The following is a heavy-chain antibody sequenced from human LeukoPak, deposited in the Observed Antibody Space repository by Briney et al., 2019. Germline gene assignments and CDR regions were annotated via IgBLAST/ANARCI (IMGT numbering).Heavy chain of an antibody. D-gene: IGHD3-22*01. V-gene: IGHV3-33*06. Sequence: PGGSLRLSCAASGFTFSSYGMHWVRQAPGKGLERVAVIWYDGSNKYYADSVKGRFTISRDNSKNTLCLQMNSLRAEDTAVYYCAKRVGSGYYYFDFWGQGTLVTVSS. CDR1: GFTFSSYG. CDR2: IWYDGSNK. CDR3: AKRVGSGYYYFDF. J-gene: IGHJ4*02.